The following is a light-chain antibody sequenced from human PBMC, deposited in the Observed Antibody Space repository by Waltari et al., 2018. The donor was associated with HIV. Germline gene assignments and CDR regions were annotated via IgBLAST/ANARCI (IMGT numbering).Light chain of an antibody. J-gene: IGLJ2*01. Sequence: SYELTQPPSVSVSPGRTASITCSGDNLGDKYASWYQQRPGQSPVLVIYQDTKRPSGIPERFSGSTSGNTATLTISGTQAMDEADYYCQAWDSSLVVFGGGTKLTVL. CDR1: NLGDKY. CDR3: QAWDSSLVV. V-gene: IGLV3-1*01. CDR2: QDT.